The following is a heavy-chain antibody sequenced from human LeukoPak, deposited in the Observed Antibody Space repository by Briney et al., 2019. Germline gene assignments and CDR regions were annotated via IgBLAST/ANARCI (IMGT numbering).Heavy chain of an antibody. J-gene: IGHJ4*02. CDR2: ISYDGSNK. Sequence: GGSLRLSCAASGFTFSSYAMHWVRQAPGKGLEWVAVISYDGSNKYYADSVKGRFTISRDNSKNTLYLQMIRLRAEDTVVYYCARDRGQWLVQGIDYWGQGTLVTVSS. CDR3: ARDRGQWLVQGIDY. D-gene: IGHD6-19*01. CDR1: GFTFSSYA. V-gene: IGHV3-30*04.